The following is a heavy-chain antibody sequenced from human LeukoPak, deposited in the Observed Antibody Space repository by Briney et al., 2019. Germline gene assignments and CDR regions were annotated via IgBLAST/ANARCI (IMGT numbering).Heavy chain of an antibody. CDR3: AKDLGVEWLVPYFFDD. Sequence: GESLRLSCAASGFTFSSYGMHWVRQAPGKGLEWVAVISYDGSNKYYADSVKVRFTISRDNSKNTLYLQMNSLRAEDTAVYYCAKDLGVEWLVPYFFDDCGQGTLVTVAS. V-gene: IGHV3-30*18. CDR1: GFTFSSYG. J-gene: IGHJ4*02. CDR2: ISYDGSNK. D-gene: IGHD6-19*01.